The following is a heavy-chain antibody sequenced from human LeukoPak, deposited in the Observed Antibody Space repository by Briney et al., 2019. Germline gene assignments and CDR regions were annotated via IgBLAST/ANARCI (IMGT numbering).Heavy chain of an antibody. CDR1: GFTFSSHS. D-gene: IGHD6-13*01. CDR3: AREQIDTISWPFGIDY. J-gene: IGHJ4*02. Sequence: GGSLRLSCAASGFTFSSHSMDWVRQAPGKGLEWVSSIDGTSNYIYYADSVKGRFTISRDNAKNSLYLQMNSLRAEDTAVYYCAREQIDTISWPFGIDYWGQGTLVTVSS. V-gene: IGHV3-21*01. CDR2: IDGTSNYI.